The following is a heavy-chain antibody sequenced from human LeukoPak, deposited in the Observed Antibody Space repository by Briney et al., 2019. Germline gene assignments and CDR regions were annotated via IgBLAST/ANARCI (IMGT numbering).Heavy chain of an antibody. D-gene: IGHD2-15*01. CDR3: ARHDFEDCSGGSCPYDY. CDR2: IDPSDSYT. J-gene: IGHJ4*02. CDR1: GYSFTSYW. V-gene: IGHV5-10-1*01. Sequence: GESLKISCKGSGYSFTSYWISLVRQMPGKGLEWMGRIDPSDSYTNYSPSFQGHVTISADKSISTAYLQWSSLKASDTAMYYCARHDFEDCSGGSCPYDYWGQGTPVTVSS.